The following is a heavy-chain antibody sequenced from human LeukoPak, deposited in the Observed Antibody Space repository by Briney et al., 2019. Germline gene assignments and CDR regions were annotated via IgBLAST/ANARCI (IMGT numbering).Heavy chain of an antibody. V-gene: IGHV3-33*01. D-gene: IGHD3-10*01. CDR1: GFTFSSYG. Sequence: GGSLRLSCAASGFTFSSYGMHWVRQAPGKGLEWVAVIWYDGSNKYYADSVKGRFTISRDNSKTTLYLQMNRLRPEDTAVYYCARERGSGNYYFALDVWGQGTTVTVSS. J-gene: IGHJ6*02. CDR2: IWYDGSNK. CDR3: ARERGSGNYYFALDV.